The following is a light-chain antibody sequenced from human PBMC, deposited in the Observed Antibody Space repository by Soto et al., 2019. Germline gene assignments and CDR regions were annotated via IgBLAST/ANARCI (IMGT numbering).Light chain of an antibody. CDR1: QSVSSN. CDR3: QQYNNWPHT. V-gene: IGKV3-15*01. J-gene: IGKJ2*01. Sequence: DIVMTQSPATLSVSPGERATLSCRASQSVSSNLAWYQQKPGQAPRLLVYGASTRATGIPARFSGSGSGTEFILTISSLQSEDFALYYCQQYNNWPHTFGQGTKLEIK. CDR2: GAS.